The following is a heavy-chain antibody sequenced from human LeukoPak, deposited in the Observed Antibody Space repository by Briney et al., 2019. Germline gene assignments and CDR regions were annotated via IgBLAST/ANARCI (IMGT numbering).Heavy chain of an antibody. D-gene: IGHD6-13*01. CDR1: GGSISSSSYY. J-gene: IGHJ1*01. V-gene: IGHV4-39*07. CDR2: IYYSGST. Sequence: SETLSLTCTVSGGSISSSSYYWGWIRHPPGKGLEWIGSIYYSGSTYYNPSLKSRATISVDTSKNQFSLKLSSVTAADTAVYYCARGSNSWYRSDTGYFQHWGQGTLVTVSS. CDR3: ARGSNSWYRSDTGYFQH.